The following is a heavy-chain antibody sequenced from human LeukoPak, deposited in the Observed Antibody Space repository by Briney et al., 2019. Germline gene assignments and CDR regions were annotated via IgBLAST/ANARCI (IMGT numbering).Heavy chain of an antibody. CDR3: AKSVAGKAGGEAFDI. CDR2: IRYDGSNK. J-gene: IGHJ3*02. CDR1: GFTVSSNY. V-gene: IGHV3-30*02. D-gene: IGHD1-1*01. Sequence: GGSLRLSCAASGFTVSSNYMSWVRQAPGKGLEWVAFIRYDGSNKYYADSVKGRFTISRDNSKNTLYLQMNSLRAEDTAVYYCAKSVAGKAGGEAFDIWGQGTMVTVSS.